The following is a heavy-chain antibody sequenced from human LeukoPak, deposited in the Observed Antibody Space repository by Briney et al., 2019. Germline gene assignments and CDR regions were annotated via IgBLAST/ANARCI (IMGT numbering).Heavy chain of an antibody. CDR3: ATSPSRIAAAGRKSRNYYYYMDV. D-gene: IGHD6-13*01. CDR1: GGSFSGYY. CDR2: INHSGST. V-gene: IGHV4-34*01. J-gene: IGHJ6*03. Sequence: SETLSLTCAVYGGSFSGYYWSWIRQPPGKGLEWIGEINHSGSTNYNPSLKSRVTISVDTSKNQFSLKLSSVTAADTAVYYCATSPSRIAAAGRKSRNYYYYMDVWGKGTTVTVPS.